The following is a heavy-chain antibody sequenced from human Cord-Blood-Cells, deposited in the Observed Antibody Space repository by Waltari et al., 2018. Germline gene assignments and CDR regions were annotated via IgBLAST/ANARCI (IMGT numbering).Heavy chain of an antibody. CDR1: GFTVSSNY. V-gene: IGHV3-66*01. CDR3: ARDGEQQLAFDY. J-gene: IGHJ4*02. CDR2: MYSGGST. D-gene: IGHD6-13*01. Sequence: EVQLVESGGGLFQPGGSLRLSCAASGFTVSSNYMSWVRQAPGKGLEWGSVMYSGGSTYYADSVKGRFTISRDNSKNTLYLQMNSLRAEDTAVYYCARDGEQQLAFDYWGQGTLVTVSS.